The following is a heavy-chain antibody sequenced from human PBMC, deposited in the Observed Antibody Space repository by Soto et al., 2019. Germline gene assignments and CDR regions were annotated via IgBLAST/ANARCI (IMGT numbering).Heavy chain of an antibody. V-gene: IGHV1-2*02. Sequence: QVQLVQSGAEVKKPGGSVKVSCNASGYTFTCNYMHLVRQAPGQGLEWMGWINPNSGGTNYAQKFQGRVTVTRDTSISTAYMELSRLRSDDTAVYYCARDGDSSSPFDIWGQGTMVTVSS. D-gene: IGHD6-6*01. CDR3: ARDGDSSSPFDI. J-gene: IGHJ3*02. CDR1: GYTFTCNY. CDR2: INPNSGGT.